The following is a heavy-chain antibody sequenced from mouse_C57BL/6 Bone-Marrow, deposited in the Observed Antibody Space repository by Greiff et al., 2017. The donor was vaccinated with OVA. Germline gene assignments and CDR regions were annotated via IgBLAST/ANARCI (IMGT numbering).Heavy chain of an antibody. Sequence: EVQLQQSGPELVKPGASVKISCKASGYTFTDYYMNWVKQSHGKSLEWIGDINPNNGGTSYNQKFKGKATLTVDKSSSTAYMELRSLTSEDSAVYYCARSLYYYGSSRWGQGTTLTVSS. V-gene: IGHV1-26*01. D-gene: IGHD1-1*01. CDR1: GYTFTDYY. CDR2: INPNNGGT. CDR3: ARSLYYYGSSR. J-gene: IGHJ2*01.